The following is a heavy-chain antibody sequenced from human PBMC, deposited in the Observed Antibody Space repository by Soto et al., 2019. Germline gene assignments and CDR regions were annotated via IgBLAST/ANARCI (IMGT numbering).Heavy chain of an antibody. Sequence: QVQLVQSGAEVKKPGASVKVSCKASGYSFTNYDINWVRQATGEGLECLGWMNPSSGRTGYAQKFQGRVTMTRDNSISTAYMELNSLTSEDTAMYYRTRTMVRGQPHMDVWGQGTTVTVSS. J-gene: IGHJ6*02. D-gene: IGHD3-10*01. CDR2: MNPSSGRT. CDR1: GYSFTNYD. V-gene: IGHV1-8*01. CDR3: TRTMVRGQPHMDV.